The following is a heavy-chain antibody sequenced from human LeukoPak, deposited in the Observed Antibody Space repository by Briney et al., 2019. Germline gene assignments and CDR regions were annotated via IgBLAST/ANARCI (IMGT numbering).Heavy chain of an antibody. CDR2: MWYDGTNK. J-gene: IGHJ6*02. CDR3: ARYCSGGTCYSGMDV. V-gene: IGHV3-33*01. Sequence: GGSLRLSCVASGFTFSSYGMHWVRQAPGKGLEWVALMWYDGTNKYYADSVKGRFTISRDNSKNTLFLQMNSLRDEDTAVYYCARYCSGGTCYSGMDVWGQGTTVTVSS. D-gene: IGHD2-15*01. CDR1: GFTFSSYG.